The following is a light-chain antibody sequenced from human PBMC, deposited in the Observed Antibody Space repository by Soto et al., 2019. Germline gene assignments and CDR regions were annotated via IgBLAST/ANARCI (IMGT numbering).Light chain of an antibody. CDR1: QSVSSSY. Sequence: EIVLTQSPGTLSLSPGERATLSCMASQSVSSSYLAWYQQKPGQAPRLLIYDASNRATGIPARFSGSGSGTDFTLTISSLEPEDFAVYYCQQRSNWPRGTFGQGTRLEI. J-gene: IGKJ5*01. CDR3: QQRSNWPRGT. V-gene: IGKV3D-20*02. CDR2: DAS.